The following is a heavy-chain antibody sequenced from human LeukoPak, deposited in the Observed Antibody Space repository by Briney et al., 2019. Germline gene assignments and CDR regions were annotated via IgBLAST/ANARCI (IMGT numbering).Heavy chain of an antibody. CDR3: ARGWNYDILTGPSY. CDR2: ISYDGSDK. J-gene: IGHJ4*02. V-gene: IGHV3-30-3*01. D-gene: IGHD3-9*01. CDR1: GFTFSTYP. Sequence: GGSLRLSCAASGFTFSTYPMHWVRQAPGKGLEWVAVISYDGSDKYYADSVKGRFTISRDNSENKLFLQMNSLRAEDTALYYCARGWNYDILTGPSYWGQGTLVTVSS.